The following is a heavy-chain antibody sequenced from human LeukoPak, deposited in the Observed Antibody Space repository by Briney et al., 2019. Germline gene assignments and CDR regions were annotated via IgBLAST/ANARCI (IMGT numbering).Heavy chain of an antibody. Sequence: SETLSLTCGISGHSTTRGYYWAWFRQSPGKALEWIATFFQSEKSFYNASLKSRVLMSLDTSKNQFSLKLSSVTAADTAVYYCARRPKQPGIWSGYVDYWGQGILVTVSP. CDR3: ARRPKQPGIWSGYVDY. D-gene: IGHD3-3*01. J-gene: IGHJ4*02. CDR1: GHSTTRGYY. V-gene: IGHV4-38-2*01. CDR2: FFQSEKS.